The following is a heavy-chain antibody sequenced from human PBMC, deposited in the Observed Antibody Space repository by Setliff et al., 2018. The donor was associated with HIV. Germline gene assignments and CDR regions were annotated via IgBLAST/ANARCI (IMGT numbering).Heavy chain of an antibody. V-gene: IGHV1-2*05. CDR2: INPNSGGT. J-gene: IGHJ4*02. Sequence: ASVKVSCKASGYTFTGYYMHWVRQAPGQGLEWMGRINPNSGGTNYAQKFQGRVTMTRDTSISTAYMELSRLRSDDTVVYYCARDRSHSSMGATDRPIDYWGQGTLVTVSS. CDR1: GYTFTGYY. D-gene: IGHD1-26*01. CDR3: ARDRSHSSMGATDRPIDY.